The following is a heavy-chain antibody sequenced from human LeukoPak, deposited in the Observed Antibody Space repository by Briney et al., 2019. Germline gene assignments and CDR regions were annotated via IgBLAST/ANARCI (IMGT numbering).Heavy chain of an antibody. CDR3: ASGDSSWKGYYYSGMDV. V-gene: IGHV4-34*01. CDR1: GGSFSNYY. J-gene: IGHJ6*02. D-gene: IGHD6-13*01. CDR2: INHSGST. Sequence: SETLSLTCVVHGGSFSNYYRSWIRQPPGKGLEWIGEINHSGSTNYNPSLKSRVTISVDRSKNQFSLKLSSVTAADTAVYYCASGDSSWKGYYYSGMDVWGQGTTVTVSS.